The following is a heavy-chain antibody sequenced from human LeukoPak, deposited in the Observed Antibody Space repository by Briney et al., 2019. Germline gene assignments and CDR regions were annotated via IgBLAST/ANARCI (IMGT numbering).Heavy chain of an antibody. CDR2: ISYDGSNK. CDR3: AKGNVAAAGRYFDY. CDR1: GFTFSNYG. J-gene: IGHJ4*02. Sequence: PGGSLRLSCAASGFTFSNYGMHWVRQAPGKGLEWVALISYDGSNKYFADSVKARFTISRDNSKNTLYLQMHSLRAEDTAVYYCAKGNVAAAGRYFDYWGQGTLVTVSS. D-gene: IGHD6-13*01. V-gene: IGHV3-30*18.